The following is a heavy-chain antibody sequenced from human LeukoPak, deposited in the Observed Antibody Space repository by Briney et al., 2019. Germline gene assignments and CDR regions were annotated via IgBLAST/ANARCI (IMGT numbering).Heavy chain of an antibody. V-gene: IGHV4-59*12. D-gene: IGHD2-2*01. Sequence: TPSHSLSLARTVSARSISIYYSSSIRQPPGEGLGCIGYIYFSGGTTYNPPLKSRVTISVDTSKNQFSLKLSSVTAADTAVYYCARVRRCSSTSCYPAQQQWLDWYFDYWVQGTLVTVSS. CDR1: ARSISIYY. CDR3: ARVRRCSSTSCYPAQQQWLDWYFDY. J-gene: IGHJ4*02. CDR2: IYFSGGT.